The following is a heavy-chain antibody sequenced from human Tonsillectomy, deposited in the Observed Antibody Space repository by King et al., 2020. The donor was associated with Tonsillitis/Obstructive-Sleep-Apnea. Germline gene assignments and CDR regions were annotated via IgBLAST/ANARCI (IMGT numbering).Heavy chain of an antibody. J-gene: IGHJ3*02. Sequence: VQLVESGGGVVQPGGSLRLSCAASGFTFRSAGMHWVRQAPGKGLEWVAVIWFDGSQKYYVDSVKGRFTIARDNPKNILYLQMNSLRVEDTAVYYCARDSGLDSTSSWGGFDIWGQGTMVTVSS. CDR3: ARDSGLDSTSSWGGFDI. V-gene: IGHV3-33*01. CDR1: GFTFRSAG. D-gene: IGHD6-6*01. CDR2: IWFDGSQK.